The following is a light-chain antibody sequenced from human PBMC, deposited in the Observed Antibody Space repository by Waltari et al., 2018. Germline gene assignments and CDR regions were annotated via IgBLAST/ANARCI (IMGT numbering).Light chain of an antibody. CDR2: KAS. Sequence: DIQMTQSPSTLSASVVARVTITCRASQRISNWLAWYQQKPGKAPKLLIYKASNLESGVPSRFSGSGFGTEFTLTISSLQPDDFATYYCQQFDSYRLTFGGGTKVEIK. J-gene: IGKJ4*01. CDR1: QRISNW. V-gene: IGKV1-5*03. CDR3: QQFDSYRLT.